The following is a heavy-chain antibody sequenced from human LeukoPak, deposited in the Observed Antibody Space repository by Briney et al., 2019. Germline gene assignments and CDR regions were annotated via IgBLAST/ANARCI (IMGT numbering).Heavy chain of an antibody. Sequence: PGGSLRLSCAASGFTFSSYAMSWVRQAPGKGLEWVSAISGSGGSTYYADSVKGRFTISRDNSKNTLYLQMNSLRAEDTAVYYCAKFYDSPTSSPTFDYWGQGTLVTVSS. CDR3: AKFYDSPTSSPTFDY. CDR1: GFTFSSYA. J-gene: IGHJ4*02. V-gene: IGHV3-23*01. CDR2: ISGSGGST. D-gene: IGHD5/OR15-5a*01.